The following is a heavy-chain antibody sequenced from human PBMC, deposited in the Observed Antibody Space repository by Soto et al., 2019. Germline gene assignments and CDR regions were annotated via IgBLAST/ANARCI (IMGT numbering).Heavy chain of an antibody. Sequence: SXKVSCKASAGTFSSYAISWVRQAPGQGLEWMGGIIPIFGTANSAQKFQGRVTITADESTSTAYMELSSLRSEDTAVYYCARGLSTLSPLDYWGQGTLVTVSS. CDR2: IIPIFGTA. CDR3: ARGLSTLSPLDY. J-gene: IGHJ4*02. CDR1: AGTFSSYA. V-gene: IGHV1-69*13. D-gene: IGHD3-16*02.